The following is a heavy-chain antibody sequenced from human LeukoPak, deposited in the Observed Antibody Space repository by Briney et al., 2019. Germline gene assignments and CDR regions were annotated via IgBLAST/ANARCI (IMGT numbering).Heavy chain of an antibody. V-gene: IGHV3-30-3*01. CDR1: GFTFSSYA. D-gene: IGHD2-21*02. CDR3: AREGGVVTDDAFDI. J-gene: IGHJ3*02. CDR2: ISYDGSNK. Sequence: GGSLRLSCAASGFTFSSYAMHWVRQAPGKGLEWVAVISYDGSNKYCADSVKGRFTISRDNSKNTLYLQMNSLRAEDTAVYYCAREGGVVTDDAFDIWGQGTMVTVSS.